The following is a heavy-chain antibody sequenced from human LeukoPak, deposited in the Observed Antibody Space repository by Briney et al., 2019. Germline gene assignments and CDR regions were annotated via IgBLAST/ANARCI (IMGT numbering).Heavy chain of an antibody. CDR2: IYTSGST. J-gene: IGHJ4*02. CDR1: GGSISSGSYY. CDR3: AREAITGNDY. Sequence: SETLSLTCTVSGGSISSGSYYWSWIRQPPGKGLEWIGRIYTSGSTNYNPSLTSRATISVDTSKNQFALKLSSVTASDTAVYYCAREAITGNDYWGQGTLVTVSS. D-gene: IGHD3-10*01. V-gene: IGHV4-61*02.